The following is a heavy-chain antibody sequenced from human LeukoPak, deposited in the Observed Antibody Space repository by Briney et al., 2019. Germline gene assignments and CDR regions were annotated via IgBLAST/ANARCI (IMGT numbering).Heavy chain of an antibody. CDR3: AAGFMFGELFYDY. CDR2: MYHSGST. J-gene: IGHJ4*02. Sequence: SSETLSLTCAAHGTSFTGYYCSWIRQPPGKGLEWIGSMYHSGSTYSNPSLKSRVTISVDTSKNQFSLKLSSVTAADTAVYYCAAGFMFGELFYDYWGQGTLVTVSS. V-gene: IGHV4-34*01. CDR1: GTSFTGYY. D-gene: IGHD3-10*02.